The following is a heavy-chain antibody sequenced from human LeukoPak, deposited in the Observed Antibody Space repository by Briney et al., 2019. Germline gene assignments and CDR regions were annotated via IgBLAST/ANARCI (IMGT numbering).Heavy chain of an antibody. CDR2: ISGSGGST. J-gene: IGHJ4*02. D-gene: IGHD5-18*01. CDR1: GFTFSSYG. Sequence: GGSLRLSCADSGFTFSSYGMSWVRQAPGKGLEWVSAISGSGGSTYYADSVKGRFTISRDNSKNTLYLQMNSLRAEDTAVYYCAKWDTAMENDYWGQGTLVTVSS. CDR3: AKWDTAMENDY. V-gene: IGHV3-23*01.